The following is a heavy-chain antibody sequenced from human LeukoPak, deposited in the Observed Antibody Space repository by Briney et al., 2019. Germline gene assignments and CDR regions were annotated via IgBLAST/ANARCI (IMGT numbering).Heavy chain of an antibody. CDR2: ISGSGGST. D-gene: IGHD6-13*01. CDR1: GFTFSSYG. V-gene: IGHV3-23*01. Sequence: GGTLRLSCAASGFTFSSYGMSWVRQAPGKGLEWVSAISGSGGSTYYADSVKGRFTISRDNSKNTLYLQMNSLRAEDTAVYAKDPRRYSRTGGYFDYWGQGTLVTVSS. CDR3: DPRRYSRTGGYFDY. J-gene: IGHJ4*02.